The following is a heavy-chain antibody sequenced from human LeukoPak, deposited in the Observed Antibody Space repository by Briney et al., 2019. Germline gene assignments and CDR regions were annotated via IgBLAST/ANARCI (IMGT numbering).Heavy chain of an antibody. CDR2: ISSSSSYI. D-gene: IGHD4-17*01. CDR1: GFTFSSYS. V-gene: IGHV3-21*01. CDR3: ARLPSLYGDYEGGGLDY. Sequence: GGSLRLSCAASGFTFSSYSMNWVRQAPGKGLEWVSSISSSSSYIYYADSVKGRFTISRDNAKNSLYLQMNSLRAEDTAVYYCARLPSLYGDYEGGGLDYWGQGTLVTVSS. J-gene: IGHJ4*02.